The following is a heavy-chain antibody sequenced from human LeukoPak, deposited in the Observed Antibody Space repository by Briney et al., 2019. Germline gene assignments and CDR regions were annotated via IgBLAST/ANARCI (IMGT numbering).Heavy chain of an antibody. J-gene: IGHJ5*02. Sequence: ASVKVSCKASGGTFSSYAISWVRQAPGQGLEWMGWISAYNGNTNYAQKLQGRVTMTTDTPTSTAYMELRSLRSDDTAVYYCARDLYYYDSSGYYYSSWGQGTLVTVSS. D-gene: IGHD3-22*01. CDR1: GGTFSSYA. CDR2: ISAYNGNT. CDR3: ARDLYYYDSSGYYYSS. V-gene: IGHV1-18*01.